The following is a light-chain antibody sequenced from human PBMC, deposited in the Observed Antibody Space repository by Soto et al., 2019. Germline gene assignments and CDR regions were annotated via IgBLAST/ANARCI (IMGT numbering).Light chain of an antibody. CDR1: QSVSSTY. Sequence: EIVLTQSPGTLSLSPGERATLSCRASQSVSSTYIAWYQQNPGQAPRLLIDGASSRATGIPDRFSGSGSGTDFTLTISRLEPEDFAVYFWQQYGRSPPFTFGQGTKVEIK. CDR2: GAS. CDR3: QQYGRSPPFT. V-gene: IGKV3-20*01. J-gene: IGKJ2*01.